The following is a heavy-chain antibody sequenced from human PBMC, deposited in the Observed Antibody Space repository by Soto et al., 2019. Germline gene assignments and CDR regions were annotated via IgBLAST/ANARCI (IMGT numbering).Heavy chain of an antibody. CDR2: ISWNSGSI. CDR1: GFTFDDYA. Sequence: GGSLRLSCAASGFTFDDYAMHWVRQAPGKGLEWVSGISWNSGSIGYADSVKGRFTISRDNAKNSLYLQMNSLRAEDTALYYCAKDSCGGDCYLDYWGQGTLVTVSS. D-gene: IGHD2-21*02. V-gene: IGHV3-9*01. J-gene: IGHJ4*02. CDR3: AKDSCGGDCYLDY.